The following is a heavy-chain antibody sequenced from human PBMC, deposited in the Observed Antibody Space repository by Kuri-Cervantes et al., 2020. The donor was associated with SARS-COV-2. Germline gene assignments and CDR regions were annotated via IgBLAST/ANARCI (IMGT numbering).Heavy chain of an antibody. D-gene: IGHD1-1*01. CDR1: GDTVSSYS. CDR3: ARLNLESGDTKFDP. Sequence: ASVKGSCKASGDTVSSYSISWVRQAPGQGLEWIGWISTYNGDTQYAQKFQGRVIMTTDTSTTTVFMDLWDLTFDDTAVYYCARLNLESGDTKFDPWGQGIPVTISS. J-gene: IGHJ5*02. V-gene: IGHV1-18*01. CDR2: ISTYNGDT.